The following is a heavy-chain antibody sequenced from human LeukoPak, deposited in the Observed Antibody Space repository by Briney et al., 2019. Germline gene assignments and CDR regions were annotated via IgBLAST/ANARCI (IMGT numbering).Heavy chain of an antibody. Sequence: SETLSLTCTVSGGSISSYYWSWIRQPPGKGLEWIGYIYYSGSTNYNPSLKSRVTISVDTSKNQFSLKLSSVTAADTAVYYCARRGGYSYEDYWGQGTLVTVSS. D-gene: IGHD5-18*01. V-gene: IGHV4-59*08. CDR3: ARRGGYSYEDY. CDR2: IYYSGST. J-gene: IGHJ4*02. CDR1: GGSISSYY.